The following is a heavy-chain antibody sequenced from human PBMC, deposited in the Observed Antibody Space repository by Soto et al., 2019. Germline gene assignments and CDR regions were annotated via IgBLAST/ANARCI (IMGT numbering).Heavy chain of an antibody. CDR1: GGTFSSYA. CDR3: ARYSNYGGRDYYGMDV. CDR2: IIPIFGTA. Sequence: ASVKVSCKASGGTFSSYAISWVRQAPGQGLEWMGGIIPIFGTANYAQKFQGRVTITADESTSTAYMELSSLRSEDTAVYYCARYSNYGGRDYYGMDVWGQGTTVTVSS. D-gene: IGHD4-4*01. V-gene: IGHV1-69*13. J-gene: IGHJ6*02.